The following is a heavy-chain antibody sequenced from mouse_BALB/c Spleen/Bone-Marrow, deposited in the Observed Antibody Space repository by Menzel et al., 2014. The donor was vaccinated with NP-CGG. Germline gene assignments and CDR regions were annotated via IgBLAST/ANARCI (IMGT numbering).Heavy chain of an antibody. D-gene: IGHD2-2*01. V-gene: IGHV1-22*01. CDR3: ARRIPYGYAMDY. CDR1: GYTFTEYT. J-gene: IGHJ4*01. CDR2: INPNNGGT. Sequence: EVQLQQSGPELVKPGASVKISCKTSGYTFTEYTMHWVKQSHGKSLERIGTINPNNGGTSYNQKFKGKATLTVDKSSSTAYMELRSLTSEGSAVYYCARRIPYGYAMDYWGQGTSVTVSS.